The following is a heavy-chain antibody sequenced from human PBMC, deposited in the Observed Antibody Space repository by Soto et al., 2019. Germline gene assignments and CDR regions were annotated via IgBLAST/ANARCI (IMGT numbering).Heavy chain of an antibody. J-gene: IGHJ5*02. CDR3: ARQSGGYSNWFDP. V-gene: IGHV5-10-1*01. D-gene: IGHD2-15*01. CDR2: IDPSASYT. CDR1: GYSFTSYW. Sequence: PGESRQISCKGSGYSFTSYWISRVRQMPGKGLEWMGRIDPSASYTNYSPSFQGHVTISADKSISTAYLQWSSLKASDTAMYYCARQSGGYSNWFDPWGQGTLVTVSS.